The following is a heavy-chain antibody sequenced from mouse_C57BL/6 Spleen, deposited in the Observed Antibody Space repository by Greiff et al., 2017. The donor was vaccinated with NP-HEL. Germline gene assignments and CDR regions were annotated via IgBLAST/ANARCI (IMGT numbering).Heavy chain of an antibody. D-gene: IGHD2-3*01. Sequence: DVKLVESGGGLVKPGGSLKLSCAASGFTFSDYGMHWVRQAPEKGLEWVAYISSGRSTIYYADTVKGRFTISRDNAKNTLFLQMTSLRSEDTAMYYCARADGYYGGYFDYWGQGTTLTVSS. CDR2: ISSGRSTI. CDR3: ARADGYYGGYFDY. J-gene: IGHJ2*01. V-gene: IGHV5-17*01. CDR1: GFTFSDYG.